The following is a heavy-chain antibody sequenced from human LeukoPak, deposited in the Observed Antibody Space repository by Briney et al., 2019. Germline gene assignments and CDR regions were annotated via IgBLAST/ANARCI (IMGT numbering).Heavy chain of an antibody. Sequence: GGSLRLSCAASGFTFSSYSMNWVRQAPGKGLEWLSYVSSTSSAIYYADSLKGRFTISRDNAKNSLYLQMDSLRAEDTAVYYCARVIGSYGDSAYWGQGTLVTVSS. V-gene: IGHV3-48*04. CDR1: GFTFSSYS. CDR2: VSSTSSAI. J-gene: IGHJ4*02. CDR3: ARVIGSYGDSAY. D-gene: IGHD3-16*01.